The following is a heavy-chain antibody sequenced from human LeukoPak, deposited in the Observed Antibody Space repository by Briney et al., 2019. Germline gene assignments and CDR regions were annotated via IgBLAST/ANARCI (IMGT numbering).Heavy chain of an antibody. V-gene: IGHV3-7*04. CDR3: ARGLRYFDY. D-gene: IGHD5/OR15-5a*01. J-gene: IGHJ4*02. CDR2: IKQDGSEK. Sequence: GGSLRLSCAASGPSLSNYGIHWVRQAPGKGLEWVANIKQDGSEKYYVDSVKGRFTISRDNAKNSLYLQMNSLRAEDTAVYYCARGLRYFDYWGQGTLVTVSS. CDR1: GPSLSNYG.